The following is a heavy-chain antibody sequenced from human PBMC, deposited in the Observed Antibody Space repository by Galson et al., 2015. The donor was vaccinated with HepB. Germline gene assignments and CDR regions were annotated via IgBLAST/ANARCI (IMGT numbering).Heavy chain of an antibody. J-gene: IGHJ2*01. V-gene: IGHV3-11*01. CDR3: ARLSYPWYFDL. CDR1: GFTFSDYY. CDR2: IYTSVSTI. D-gene: IGHD1-26*01. Sequence: SLRLSCAASGFTFSDYYMSWIRQAPGKGLEWLSYIYTSVSTIYYADSVKGRFTISRDNAKNSLYLQMNSLRAEDTAVYYCARLSYPWYFDLWGRGTLVTVSS.